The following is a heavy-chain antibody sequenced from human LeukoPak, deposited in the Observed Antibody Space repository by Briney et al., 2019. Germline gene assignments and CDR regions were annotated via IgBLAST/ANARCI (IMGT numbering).Heavy chain of an antibody. Sequence: ASVKVSCKTSGYTFPIYGITWVRRAPGQGRVWMGWISTYNGDTDYAQNLQGRVTMTTDTSTATAYMELRSLRSDDTAVYFCARGGYYYDTSGYRFDYWGQGTLLTVSS. CDR3: ARGGYYYDTSGYRFDY. CDR2: ISTYNGDT. V-gene: IGHV1-18*04. CDR1: GYTFPIYG. J-gene: IGHJ4*02. D-gene: IGHD3-22*01.